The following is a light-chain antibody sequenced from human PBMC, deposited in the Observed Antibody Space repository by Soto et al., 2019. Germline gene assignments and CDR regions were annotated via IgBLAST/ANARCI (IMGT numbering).Light chain of an antibody. CDR2: AVS. J-gene: IGLJ1*01. CDR1: SSDVGGYNS. V-gene: IGLV2-14*01. CDR3: SSYTPGGSHV. Sequence: QSALTQPASVSGSPGLSIAISCTGTSSDVGGYNSVSWYQQQPGKVPKLMIYAVSTRPSGVSNRFSGSKSGNTASLTISGLQAEDEGDYYCSSYTPGGSHVFGTGTKLTVL.